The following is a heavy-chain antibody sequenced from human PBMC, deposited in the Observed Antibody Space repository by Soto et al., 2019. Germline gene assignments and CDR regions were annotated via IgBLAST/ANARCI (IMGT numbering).Heavy chain of an antibody. D-gene: IGHD2-2*01. J-gene: IGHJ4*02. Sequence: QVQLVESGGGVVQPGRSLRLSCAASGFTFSSYDMHWVRQAPGKGLEWVAVISYDGSNTYYADSVKGRFTISRDNSKNRVYRQMNRLIEEDTAVCYCATGWFVVEPEAYRGGLIDYWGQGTLVTVSS. V-gene: IGHV3-30*03. CDR3: ATGWFVVEPEAYRGGLIDY. CDR1: GFTFSSYD. CDR2: ISYDGSNT.